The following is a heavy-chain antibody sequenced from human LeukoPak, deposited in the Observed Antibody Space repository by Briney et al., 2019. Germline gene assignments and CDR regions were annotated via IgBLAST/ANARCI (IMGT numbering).Heavy chain of an antibody. Sequence: PGGSLRLSCAASGFTFSSYGMHWVRQAPGKGLEWVAVISYDGSNKYYADSVKGRFTISRDNSKNTLYLQMNSLRAEDTAVYYCAKATYGDYEGYYYYGMDVWGQGTTVTVSS. CDR2: ISYDGSNK. D-gene: IGHD4-17*01. J-gene: IGHJ6*02. CDR3: AKATYGDYEGYYYYGMDV. V-gene: IGHV3-30*18. CDR1: GFTFSSYG.